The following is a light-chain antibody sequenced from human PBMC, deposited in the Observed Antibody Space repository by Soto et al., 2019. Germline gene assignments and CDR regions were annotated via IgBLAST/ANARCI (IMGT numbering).Light chain of an antibody. CDR2: VAS. Sequence: DIQMTQTPSSLSASVGDRVTITCRASQSIGRFLNWHQQKPGKAPNVLINVASTLRSGVPSRFSGSGSGTEFPLTISSLQPDDFATYYCQQLNSYLSTFGQGTRLEIK. CDR1: QSIGRF. CDR3: QQLNSYLST. J-gene: IGKJ5*01. V-gene: IGKV1-9*01.